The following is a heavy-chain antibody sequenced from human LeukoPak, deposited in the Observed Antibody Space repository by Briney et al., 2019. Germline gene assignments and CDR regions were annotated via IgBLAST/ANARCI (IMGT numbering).Heavy chain of an antibody. D-gene: IGHD2-2*01. CDR1: GLTFSSYG. J-gene: IGHJ4*02. CDR2: IWYGGSNK. Sequence: GGSLRLSCAASGLTFSSYGMHWVRQAPGKGLEWVAVIWYGGSNKYYADSVKGRFTISRDNSKNTLYLQMNSLRAEDTAVYYCAKDEARYCSSTSCRFDYWGQGTLVTVSS. V-gene: IGHV3-30*02. CDR3: AKDEARYCSSTSCRFDY.